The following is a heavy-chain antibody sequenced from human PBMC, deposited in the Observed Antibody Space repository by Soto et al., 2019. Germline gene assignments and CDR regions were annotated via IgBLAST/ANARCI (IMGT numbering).Heavy chain of an antibody. Sequence: GASVKVSCKASGYTFTSYGISWVRQAPGQGLEWMGWISAYNGNTNYAQKLQGRVTMTTDTSTSTAYMELRSRRSDDTAVYYWARVLDLVVPADTGDFDIWGQGTMVTGSS. D-gene: IGHD2-2*01. V-gene: IGHV1-18*01. CDR1: GYTFTSYG. CDR2: ISAYNGNT. CDR3: ARVLDLVVPADTGDFDI. J-gene: IGHJ3*02.